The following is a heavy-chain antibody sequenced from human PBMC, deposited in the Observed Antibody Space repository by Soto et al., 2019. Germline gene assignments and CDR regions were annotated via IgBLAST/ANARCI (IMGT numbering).Heavy chain of an antibody. Sequence: GGSLRLSCAASGFTFSGSAMHWVRQASGKGLEWVGRIRSKANSYATAYAASVKGRFTISRDDSKNTAYLQMNSLKTEDTAVYYCTKGDGYNNYYYYYYAMDVWGQGTTVTVSS. D-gene: IGHD5-12*01. CDR3: TKGDGYNNYYYYYYAMDV. CDR1: GFTFSGSA. V-gene: IGHV3-73*01. CDR2: IRSKANSYAT. J-gene: IGHJ6*02.